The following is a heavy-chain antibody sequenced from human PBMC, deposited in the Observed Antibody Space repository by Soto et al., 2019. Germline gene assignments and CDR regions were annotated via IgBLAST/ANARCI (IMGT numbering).Heavy chain of an antibody. V-gene: IGHV3-13*01. CDR1: GFTFSGFD. CDR2: IGTAGDT. D-gene: IGHD6-13*01. CDR3: AKSQEIGTHFFDS. Sequence: GGSLRLSCEASGFTFSGFDMHWVRQPTGKGLEWVSSIGTAGDTYYAVSVKGRFTISRDNAKNSLSLQMNSLRAGDMAVYFCAKSQEIGTHFFDSWGQGTQVTSPQ. J-gene: IGHJ4*02.